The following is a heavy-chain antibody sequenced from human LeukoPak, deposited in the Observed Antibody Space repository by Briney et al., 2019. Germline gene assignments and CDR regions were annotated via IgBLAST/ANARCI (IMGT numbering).Heavy chain of an antibody. D-gene: IGHD1-26*01. CDR1: GYIFDIYA. CDR3: ARDYTLTVGTTTYFQH. CDR2: ISTNTGNP. V-gene: IGHV7-4-1*02. Sequence: ASVKVSCKASGYIFDIYAIIWVRQAPGQGLEFMGRISTNTGNPTYAQGFTGRFVFSLDTSVSTAYLQISSLKAEDSAVYYCARDYTLTVGTTTYFQHWGQGTLVTVSS. J-gene: IGHJ1*01.